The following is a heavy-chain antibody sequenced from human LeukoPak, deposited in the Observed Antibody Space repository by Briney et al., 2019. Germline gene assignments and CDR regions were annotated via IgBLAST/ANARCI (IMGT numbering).Heavy chain of an antibody. Sequence: SVKVSCKASGGTFSSYAISWVRQAPGQGLEWMGRIIPILGIANYAQKFQGRVTITADKSTSAAYMELSSLRSEDTAVYYCARARGRSTSSYYYYGMDVWGQGTTVTVSS. J-gene: IGHJ6*02. CDR2: IIPILGIA. CDR3: ARARGRSTSSYYYYGMDV. CDR1: GGTFSSYA. V-gene: IGHV1-69*04. D-gene: IGHD2-2*01.